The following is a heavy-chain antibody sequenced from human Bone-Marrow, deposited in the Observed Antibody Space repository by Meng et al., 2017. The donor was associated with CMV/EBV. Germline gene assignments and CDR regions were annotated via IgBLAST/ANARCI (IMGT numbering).Heavy chain of an antibody. J-gene: IGHJ3*02. CDR2: INSDGSST. CDR1: GFRLRDYW. D-gene: IGHD3-10*01. Sequence: GESLKISCAASGFRLRDYWMHWVRQAPGKGLVWVSRINSDGSSTSYADSVKGRFTISRDNAKNTLYLQMNSLRAEDTAVYYCARVLRNYMDAFDIWGQGTMVTVSS. CDR3: ARVLRNYMDAFDI. V-gene: IGHV3-74*01.